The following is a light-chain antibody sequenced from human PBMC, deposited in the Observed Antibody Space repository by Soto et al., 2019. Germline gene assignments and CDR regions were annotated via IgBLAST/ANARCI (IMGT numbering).Light chain of an antibody. CDR1: QTISTW. J-gene: IGKJ1*01. CDR2: KAS. Sequence: DIQMTQSPSTLSASVGDRVTITCRASQTISTWLAWYQQKPGRAPKLLIYKASSLESGVPSRFSGSGYGTEFTLTISSLQSEDFAVYYCQQYNNWPRWTFGQGTKVDIK. V-gene: IGKV1-5*03. CDR3: QQYNNWPRWT.